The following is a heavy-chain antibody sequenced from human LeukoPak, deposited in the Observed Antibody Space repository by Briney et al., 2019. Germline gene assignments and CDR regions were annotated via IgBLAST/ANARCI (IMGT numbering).Heavy chain of an antibody. CDR2: IYYSGGT. Sequence: SETLSLTCTVSGDSISSSSYYWGWIRQPPGKGLEWIGSIYYSGGTYYNPSLKSRVTISVDTSKNQFSLKLSSVTAADTAVYYCARTSSGYYGFAFDIWGQGTMVTVSS. D-gene: IGHD3-22*01. J-gene: IGHJ3*02. V-gene: IGHV4-39*01. CDR1: GDSISSSSYY. CDR3: ARTSSGYYGFAFDI.